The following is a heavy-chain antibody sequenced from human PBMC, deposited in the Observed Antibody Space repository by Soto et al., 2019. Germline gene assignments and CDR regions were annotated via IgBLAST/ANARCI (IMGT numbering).Heavy chain of an antibody. CDR1: GFTFSSYA. D-gene: IGHD4-4*01. J-gene: IGHJ2*01. V-gene: IGHV3-30-3*01. CDR3: ARHLWRDDYNWGYFDL. Sequence: QVQLVESGGGVVQPGRSLRLSCAASGFTFSSYAMHWVRQAPGKGLEWVAVISYDGSNKYYADSVKGRFTISRDNSKNTLYLRMNSLRAEDTAVYYCARHLWRDDYNWGYFDLWGRGTLVTVSS. CDR2: ISYDGSNK.